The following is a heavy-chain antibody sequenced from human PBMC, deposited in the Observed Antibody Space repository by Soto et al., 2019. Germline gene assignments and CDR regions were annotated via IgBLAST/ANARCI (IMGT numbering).Heavy chain of an antibody. Sequence: GGSLRLSCAASGFTFSGSAMHWVRQASGKGLEWVGRIRSKANSYATAYAASVKGRFTISRDDSKNTAYLQMNSLKTEDTAVYYCTRVRPNEVDAFDIWGQGTMVTVSS. CDR1: GFTFSGSA. V-gene: IGHV3-73*01. CDR3: TRVRPNEVDAFDI. CDR2: IRSKANSYAT. J-gene: IGHJ3*02.